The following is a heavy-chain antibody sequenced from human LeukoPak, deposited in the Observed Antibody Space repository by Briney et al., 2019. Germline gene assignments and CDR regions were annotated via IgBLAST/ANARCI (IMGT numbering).Heavy chain of an antibody. D-gene: IGHD3-10*01. CDR2: IPYDGSNK. CDR1: GFTFSSYA. J-gene: IGHJ6*03. V-gene: IGHV3-30*04. CDR3: AKVYGSGSYYHYYYYYYMDV. Sequence: GRTLRLSCAASGFTFSSYAMHWVRQAPDKGLEWVALIPYDGSNKYHADSVKGRFTISRDNSKNTLYLQMNSLRAEDTAVYYCAKVYGSGSYYHYYYYYYMDVWGKGTTVTISS.